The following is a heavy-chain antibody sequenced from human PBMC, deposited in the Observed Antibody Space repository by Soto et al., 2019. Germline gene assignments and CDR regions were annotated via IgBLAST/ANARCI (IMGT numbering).Heavy chain of an antibody. J-gene: IGHJ4*02. D-gene: IGHD3-22*01. V-gene: IGHV1-8*01. CDR1: GYTFTTYG. CDR3: ARAFLDYDNGGSPDY. CDR2: MNPYSGDT. Sequence: QVQLVQSGAEVKKPGALVKVSCKASGYTFTTYGINWVRQAAGQGLEWMGWMNPYSGDTGYAQKFQGRVTMTRTTSISTAYMELSSLRSEDTAVYYCARAFLDYDNGGSPDYWGQGTLVTVSS.